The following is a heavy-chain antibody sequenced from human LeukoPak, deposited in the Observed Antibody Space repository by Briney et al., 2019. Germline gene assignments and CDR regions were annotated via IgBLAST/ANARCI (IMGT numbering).Heavy chain of an antibody. D-gene: IGHD4-17*01. J-gene: IGHJ4*02. Sequence: PSETLSLTCAVYGGSFSGYYWSWIRQPPGKGLEWIGEINHSGSTNYNPPLKSRVTISVDTSKNQFSLKLSSVTAADTAVYYCARVAYGDFDYWGQGTLVTVSS. V-gene: IGHV4-34*01. CDR3: ARVAYGDFDY. CDR2: INHSGST. CDR1: GGSFSGYY.